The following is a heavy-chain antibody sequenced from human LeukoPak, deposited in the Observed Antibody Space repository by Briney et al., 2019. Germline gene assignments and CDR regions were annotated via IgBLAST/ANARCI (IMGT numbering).Heavy chain of an antibody. D-gene: IGHD1/OR15-1a*01. J-gene: IGHJ4*02. Sequence: GRSLRPSCAASGFTFNIFGIHWVRQAPGKGLEWVAAISPDGNEEYYTESVKGRFTVSRDNSKNMIYLQMNSLRGEDSAVYYCAKVNNYDDYWGQGTLVTVSS. V-gene: IGHV3-30*18. CDR3: AKVNNYDDY. CDR2: ISPDGNEE. CDR1: GFTFNIFG.